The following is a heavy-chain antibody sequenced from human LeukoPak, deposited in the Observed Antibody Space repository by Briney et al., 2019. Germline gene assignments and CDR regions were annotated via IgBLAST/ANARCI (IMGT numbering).Heavy chain of an antibody. V-gene: IGHV3-48*01. CDR3: ARNTRFHP. CDR1: GFRFSDYS. J-gene: IGHJ5*02. CDR2: ISSNDSTT. Sequence: PGGSLRLSCAASGFRFSDYSMNWVRQTPGKGLEWISYISSNDSTTYYTDSVRGRFTISRDNAKSSLYLLMNSLRGEDTGIYYCARNTRFHPWGQGTLVTVSS. D-gene: IGHD3-9*01.